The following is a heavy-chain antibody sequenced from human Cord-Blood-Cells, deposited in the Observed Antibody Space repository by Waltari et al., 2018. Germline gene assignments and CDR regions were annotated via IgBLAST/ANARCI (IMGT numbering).Heavy chain of an antibody. J-gene: IGHJ3*02. V-gene: IGHV1-46*01. Sequence: QVQLVQSGAEVKKPGASVKVSCKASGYTFPSYYMHWVRQAPGQGLEWMGIINPSGGSTSYAQKFQGRVTMTRDTSTSTVYMELSSLRSEDTAVYYCARPYNWNFAFDIWGQGTMVTVSS. CDR3: ARPYNWNFAFDI. CDR1: GYTFPSYY. D-gene: IGHD1-7*01. CDR2: INPSGGST.